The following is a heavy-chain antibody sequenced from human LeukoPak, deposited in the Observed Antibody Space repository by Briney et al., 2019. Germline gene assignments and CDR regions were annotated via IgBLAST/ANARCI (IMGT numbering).Heavy chain of an antibody. Sequence: GGSLRLSWAASGFTSSSYAMHWVRPAPGEGLEWVAVISYDGSNKYYADSVKGRFTIARDNSKNTLYLQMNSLRAEDTAVYYCYYDSSSFYGMDVWGQGTTVTVSS. D-gene: IGHD3-22*01. J-gene: IGHJ6*02. CDR1: GFTSSSYA. CDR2: ISYDGSNK. CDR3: YYDSSSFYGMDV. V-gene: IGHV3-30-3*01.